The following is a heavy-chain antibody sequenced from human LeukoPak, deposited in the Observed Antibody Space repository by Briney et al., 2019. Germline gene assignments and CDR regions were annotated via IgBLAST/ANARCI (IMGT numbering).Heavy chain of an antibody. CDR2: ISYDGSNK. CDR1: GYNYNLYD. CDR3: TEVDDRAKSWSYLDC. Sequence: RGRSQRLLCTPWGYNYNLYDKLCLRQAPGKGLEWVAVISYDGSNKYYADSVRGRFTISRDNSKNTLYLQMNSLRAEDTAVYYCTEVDDRAKSWSYLDCWGQGTRVTVSS. V-gene: IGHV3-30*18. D-gene: IGHD4/OR15-4a*01. J-gene: IGHJ4*02.